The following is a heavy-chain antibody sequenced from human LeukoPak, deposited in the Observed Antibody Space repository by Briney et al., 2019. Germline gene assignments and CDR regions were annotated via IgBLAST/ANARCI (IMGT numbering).Heavy chain of an antibody. D-gene: IGHD4-17*01. J-gene: IGHJ6*02. CDR3: ARSTVTTSYYYYGMDV. CDR2: IYSGGST. V-gene: IGHV3-66*01. CDR1: GFAVSARP. Sequence: GGSLRLSCEASGFAVSARPMSWVRQAPGKGLEWVSVIYSGGSTYFADSVKGRFTIFRDNSKNTLYLQMNSLRAEDTAVYYCARSTVTTSYYYYGMDVWGQGTTVTVSS.